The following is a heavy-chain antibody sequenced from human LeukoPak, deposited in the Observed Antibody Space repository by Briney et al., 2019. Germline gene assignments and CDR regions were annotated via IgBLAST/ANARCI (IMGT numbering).Heavy chain of an antibody. J-gene: IGHJ5*02. V-gene: IGHV4-39*01. CDR3: ARSESTSVAGTGWFDP. CDR1: GGSISSSSYY. D-gene: IGHD6-19*01. Sequence: ASETLSLTCTVSGGSISSSSYYWGWIRQPPGKGLEWIGSIYYSGSTYYNPSLKSRVTISVDTSKNQFSLKLSSVTAADTAVYYCARSESTSVAGTGWFDPWGQGTLVTVSS. CDR2: IYYSGST.